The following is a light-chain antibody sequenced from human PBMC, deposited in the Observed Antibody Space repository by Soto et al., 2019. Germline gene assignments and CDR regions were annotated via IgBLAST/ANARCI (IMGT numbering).Light chain of an antibody. J-gene: IGLJ2*01. V-gene: IGLV1-40*01. CDR2: GNS. Sequence: QAVVTQPPSVSGAPGQRVTISCTGSSSNIGAGYDVHWYQQLPGTAPKLLINGNSNRPSGVPDRFSGSKSGTSASLAITGLQAEDEADYYCQSYDSILSVVFGGGTKLTVL. CDR3: QSYDSILSVV. CDR1: SSNIGAGYD.